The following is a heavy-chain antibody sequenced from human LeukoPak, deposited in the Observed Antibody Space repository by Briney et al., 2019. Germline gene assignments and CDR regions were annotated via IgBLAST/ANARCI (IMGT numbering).Heavy chain of an antibody. V-gene: IGHV4-39*01. CDR1: GDSISGSSHF. D-gene: IGHD6-13*01. J-gene: IGHJ4*02. Sequence: SETLSLTCTVSGDSISGSSHFWVRIRQPPGKGLEWVGSIFYSGSTYYNPSLKSRVTISVDTSKNQFSLKVNSVTAADTALYFCARRGITYSRTFFDYWGQGTLVTVSS. CDR3: ARRGITYSRTFFDY. CDR2: IFYSGST.